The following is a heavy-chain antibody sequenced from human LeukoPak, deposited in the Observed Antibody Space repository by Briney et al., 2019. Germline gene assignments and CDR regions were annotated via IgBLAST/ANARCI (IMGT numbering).Heavy chain of an antibody. D-gene: IGHD4-17*01. V-gene: IGHV1-69*05. CDR3: ARAWGTVTTTYWFAP. Sequence: ASVKVSCKAFGGTFSSYAISCVRQAPGQGLEWMRGIIPIFGSANYAQKFQGRVTITTHESTSTAYMELSSLRSEDTAVYYCARAWGTVTTTYWFAPWGQGTLVTVSS. J-gene: IGHJ5*02. CDR2: IIPIFGSA. CDR1: GGTFSSYA.